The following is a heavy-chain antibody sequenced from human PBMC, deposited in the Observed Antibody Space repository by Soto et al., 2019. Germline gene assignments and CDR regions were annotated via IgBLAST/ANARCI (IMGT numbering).Heavy chain of an antibody. D-gene: IGHD5-18*01. Sequence: QVQLVQSGAEVKKPGSSVKVSCKASGGTFSSYTISWVRQAPGQGLEWMGRIIPILGIANYAQKFQGRVTITADKSTSTAYMERSSLRSEDTAVYYGARGPVDTAMGLDYWGQGTLVTVSS. CDR2: IIPILGIA. V-gene: IGHV1-69*02. CDR1: GGTFSSYT. J-gene: IGHJ4*02. CDR3: ARGPVDTAMGLDY.